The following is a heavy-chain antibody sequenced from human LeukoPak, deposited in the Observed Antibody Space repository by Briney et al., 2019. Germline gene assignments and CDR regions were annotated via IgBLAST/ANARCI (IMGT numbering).Heavy chain of an antibody. J-gene: IGHJ4*02. Sequence: GSVKVSCKASGYTFTSYGISWVRQAPGQGLEWMGWISAYNGNTNYAQKLQGRVTMTTDTSTSTAYMELRSLRSEDTAVYYCARASTYSSGRAYFDYGGQGTLVTVSS. CDR3: ARASTYSSGRAYFDY. D-gene: IGHD6-19*01. CDR1: GYTFTSYG. CDR2: ISAYNGNT. V-gene: IGHV1-18*01.